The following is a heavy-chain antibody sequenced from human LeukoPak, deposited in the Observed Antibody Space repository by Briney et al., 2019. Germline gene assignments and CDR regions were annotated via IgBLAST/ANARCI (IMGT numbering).Heavy chain of an antibody. CDR2: ISGSGGST. J-gene: IGHJ5*02. CDR1: GFTFSSYA. Sequence: QSGGSLRLSCAASGFTFSSYAMSWVRQAPGKGLEWVSAISGSGGSTYYADSVKGRFTISRDNSKNTLYLQMNSLRAEDTAVYYCAKVRTRNWNNGDNWFDPWGQGTLVSVSS. D-gene: IGHD1/OR15-1a*01. V-gene: IGHV3-23*01. CDR3: AKVRTRNWNNGDNWFDP.